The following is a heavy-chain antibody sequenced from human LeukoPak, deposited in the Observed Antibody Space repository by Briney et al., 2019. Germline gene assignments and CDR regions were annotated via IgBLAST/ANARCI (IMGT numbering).Heavy chain of an antibody. CDR2: IIPIFGTA. Sequence: ASVKVFCKASGGTFSSYAISWVRQAPGQGLEWMGRIIPIFGTANYAQKFQGRVTITTDESTSTAYMELSSLRSEDTAVYYCARGGPLGYYFDYWGQGTLVTVSS. D-gene: IGHD7-27*01. J-gene: IGHJ4*02. CDR1: GGTFSSYA. CDR3: ARGGPLGYYFDY. V-gene: IGHV1-69*05.